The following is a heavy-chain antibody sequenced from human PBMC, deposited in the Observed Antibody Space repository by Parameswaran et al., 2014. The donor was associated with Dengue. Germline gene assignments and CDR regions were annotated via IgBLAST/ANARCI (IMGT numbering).Heavy chain of an antibody. D-gene: IGHD6-13*01. CDR3: ARYIAAPGTNWFDP. V-gene: IGHV4-31*02. Sequence: RWIRQPPGKGLECIGYIYYSGSTYYNPSLKSRVTMSVDTSENQFSLKLSSVTAADTAVYYCARYIAAPGTNWFDPGPGTWSPSPQ. J-gene: IGHJ5*02. CDR2: IYYSGST.